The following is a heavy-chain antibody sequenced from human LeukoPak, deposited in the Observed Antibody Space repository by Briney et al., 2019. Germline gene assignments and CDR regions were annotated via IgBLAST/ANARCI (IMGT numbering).Heavy chain of an antibody. CDR1: GGSFSGYY. D-gene: IGHD5-18*01. V-gene: IGHV4-34*01. CDR3: ARRYSYGDFDY. Sequence: SETLSLTCAVYGGSFSGYYWSWIRQPPGKGLEWVGEINHSGSTNYNPSLKSRVTISVDTSKNQFSLKLSSVTAADAAVYYCARRYSYGDFDYWGQGTLVTVSS. J-gene: IGHJ4*02. CDR2: INHSGST.